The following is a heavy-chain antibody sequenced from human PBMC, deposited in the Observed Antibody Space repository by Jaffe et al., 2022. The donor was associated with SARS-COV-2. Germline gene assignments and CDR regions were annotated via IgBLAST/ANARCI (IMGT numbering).Heavy chain of an antibody. CDR1: GFTFSSYT. J-gene: IGHJ4*02. V-gene: IGHV3-21*01. D-gene: IGHD3-3*01. CDR2: ISSNSRYT. CDR3: ARGIPSYYDFSSGYYRSPLVAFDY. Sequence: EVQLVDSGGGLVKPGGSLRLSCAASGFTFSSYTMNWVRQAPGKGLEYVSSISSNSRYTYYSDSVKGRFTISRDNARNSLYLQMNSLRAEDTAVYYCARGIPSYYDFSSGYYRSPLVAFDYWGQGTLVTVSS.